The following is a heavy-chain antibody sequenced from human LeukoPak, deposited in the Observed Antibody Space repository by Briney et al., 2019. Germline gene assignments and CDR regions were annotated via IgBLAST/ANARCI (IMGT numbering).Heavy chain of an antibody. D-gene: IGHD3-22*01. CDR2: ISSSSSTI. V-gene: IGHV3-48*01. CDR3: ARENYDSSGYGYMDV. CDR1: GFTFSSYS. Sequence: PGGSLRLSCAASGFTFSSYSMNWVRQAPGKGLEWVSYISSSSSTIYYADSVKGRFTISRDNAKNSLYLQMNSLRAEDTAVYYCARENYDSSGYGYMDVWGKGTTVTVSS. J-gene: IGHJ6*03.